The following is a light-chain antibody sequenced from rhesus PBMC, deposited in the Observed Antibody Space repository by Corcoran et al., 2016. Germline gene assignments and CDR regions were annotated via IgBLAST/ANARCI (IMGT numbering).Light chain of an antibody. CDR1: QGISSY. CDR2: AAS. Sequence: DIQMTQSPSSLSASVGDTVTITCRASQGISSYLNWFQQKQGKALKLLIYAASSLESGVPSRFSGSGSGTDFTLTISSLQPEDFAVYYCLQHNSYPYSFGQGTKVEIK. V-gene: IGKV1-28*03. CDR3: LQHNSYPYS. J-gene: IGKJ2*01.